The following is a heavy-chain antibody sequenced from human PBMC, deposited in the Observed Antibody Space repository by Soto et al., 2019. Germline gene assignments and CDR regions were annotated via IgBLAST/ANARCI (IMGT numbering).Heavy chain of an antibody. CDR1: GFTFSIYA. CDR2: MSRTGDNT. Sequence: GGSLRLSCAASGFTFSIYAMTWVRQSPGKGLEWVSSMSRTGDNTYYADSVKGRFTISRDNSKNTLYLQMNSLRAEDTAIYYCAKDQSNSNPLYYFDFWGSGTLVTVSS. CDR3: AKDQSNSNPLYYFDF. D-gene: IGHD3-22*01. J-gene: IGHJ4*02. V-gene: IGHV3-23*01.